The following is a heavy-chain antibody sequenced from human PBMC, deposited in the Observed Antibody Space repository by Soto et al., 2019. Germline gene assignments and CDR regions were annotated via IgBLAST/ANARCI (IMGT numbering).Heavy chain of an antibody. CDR1: GGSFSGYY. V-gene: IGHV4-34*01. CDR3: ARSSVRGWSY. J-gene: IGHJ4*02. CDR2: ITHSGST. D-gene: IGHD3-10*02. Sequence: TLSLTCAVYGGSFSGYYWTWIRQPPGKGLEWIGEITHSGSTNYNPSLKSRVTISVDTSKNQFSLNLNSVTAADTAVYYCARSSVRGWSYWGQGTLVTVSS.